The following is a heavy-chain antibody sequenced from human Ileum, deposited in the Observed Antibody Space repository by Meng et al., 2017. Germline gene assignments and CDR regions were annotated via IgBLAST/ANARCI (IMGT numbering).Heavy chain of an antibody. CDR3: VRSSGWVRTGFDP. Sequence: QAQLQQWGAGLLKPSETLSLSCAVYGGSISTSGYYWGWIRQPPGKGLEWIGSIGHSGITYYTPSLKSRVTVSIDTSKSQFSLKLTSVTAADTAVYYCVRSSGWVRTGFDPWGQGTLVTVSS. D-gene: IGHD6-19*01. V-gene: IGHV4-39*01. CDR1: GGSISTSGYY. J-gene: IGHJ5*02. CDR2: IGHSGIT.